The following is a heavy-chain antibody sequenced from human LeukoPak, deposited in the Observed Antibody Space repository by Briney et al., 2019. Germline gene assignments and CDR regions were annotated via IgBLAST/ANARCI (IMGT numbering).Heavy chain of an antibody. CDR1: GGSISSGGYY. CDR3: ARGQGEMATITALYFDY. CDR2: IYYSGST. D-gene: IGHD5-24*01. J-gene: IGHJ4*02. V-gene: IGHV4-31*03. Sequence: PSETLSLTCTVSGGSISSGGYYWSWIRQHPGTGLEWIGYIYYSGSTYYNPSLKSRVTISVDTSKNQFSLKLSSVTAADTAVYYCARGQGEMATITALYFDYWGQGTLVTVSS.